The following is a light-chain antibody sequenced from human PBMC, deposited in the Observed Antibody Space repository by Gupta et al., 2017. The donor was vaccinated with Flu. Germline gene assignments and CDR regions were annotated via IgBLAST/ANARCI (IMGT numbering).Light chain of an antibody. V-gene: IGKV3-20*01. J-gene: IGKJ5*01. CDR3: QHYGTSIT. CDR2: GVS. Sequence: EIVLTQSPGTLSLSPGQRATLSCRASQSLSSSYLAWYQQKPGQAPRLLIYGVSSRATGIPDRFSGSRSGTDFTLTSSRREPEDFAVYGWQHYGTSITFGQGTRLDIK. CDR1: QSLSSSY.